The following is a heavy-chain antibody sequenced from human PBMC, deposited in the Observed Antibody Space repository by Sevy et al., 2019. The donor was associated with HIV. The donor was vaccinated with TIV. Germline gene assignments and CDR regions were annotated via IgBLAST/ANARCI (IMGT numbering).Heavy chain of an antibody. J-gene: IGHJ4*02. Sequence: GGSLRLSCVASGFTFNKYSMSWVRQAPGKGLERVSTLSFGCGQINYADSVKGRFTISRDDSKNTLYLQMKSLRAEDTAVYYCAREGCTRPHDFWGQGTLVTVSS. V-gene: IGHV3-23*01. CDR1: GFTFNKYS. CDR2: LSFGCGQI. D-gene: IGHD2-8*01. CDR3: AREGCTRPHDF.